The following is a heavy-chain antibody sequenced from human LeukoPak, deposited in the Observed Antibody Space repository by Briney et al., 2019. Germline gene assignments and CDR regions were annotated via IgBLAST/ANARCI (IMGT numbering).Heavy chain of an antibody. V-gene: IGHV4-31*03. D-gene: IGHD3-3*01. Sequence: SQTLSLTCTVSGGSISSGGYYWSWIRQHPGKGLEWIGYIYYSGSTYYNPSLKSRVTISVDTTKNQFSLKLSSVTAAARAVNYCARAPIFGVVIDYGMDVWGQGTTVTVSS. CDR1: GGSISSGGYY. J-gene: IGHJ6*02. CDR2: IYYSGST. CDR3: ARAPIFGVVIDYGMDV.